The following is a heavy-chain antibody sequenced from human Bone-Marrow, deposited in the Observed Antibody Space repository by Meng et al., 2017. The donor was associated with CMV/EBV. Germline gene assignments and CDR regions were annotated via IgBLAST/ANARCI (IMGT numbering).Heavy chain of an antibody. CDR2: ISYDGSTE. CDR3: ARDVTTLGYSGMDV. V-gene: IGHV3-30*04. Sequence: GESLKISCVASSGFTLSGYAMHWVRQAPGKGLEWLALISYDGSTEYHADAVRGRFSISRDNSKNTLYVHMNSLRPEDTAIYYCARDVTTLGYSGMDVWGQGTTVTGYS. CDR1: SGFTLSGYA. J-gene: IGHJ6*01. D-gene: IGHD4-23*01.